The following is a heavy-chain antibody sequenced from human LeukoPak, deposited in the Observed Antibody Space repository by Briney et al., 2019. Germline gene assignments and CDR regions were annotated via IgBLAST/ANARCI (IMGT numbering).Heavy chain of an antibody. CDR3: ARAFFFSSSWYYFDY. Sequence: SETLSLTCTVSGGSISSYYWSWIRQPPGKGLEWIGYIYYSGSTNYNPSLKSRVTISVDTSKNQFSLKLSSVTAADTAVYYCARAFFFSSSWYYFDYWGQGTLVTVPS. V-gene: IGHV4-59*01. CDR2: IYYSGST. D-gene: IGHD6-13*01. CDR1: GGSISSYY. J-gene: IGHJ4*02.